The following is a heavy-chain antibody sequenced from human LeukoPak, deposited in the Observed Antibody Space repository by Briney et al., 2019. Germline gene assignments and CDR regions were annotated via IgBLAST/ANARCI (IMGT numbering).Heavy chain of an antibody. CDR1: GYSFTSYW. CDR3: AGQGSSSWSHYGMDV. CDR2: IYPGDSDT. V-gene: IGHV5-51*01. D-gene: IGHD6-13*01. Sequence: GESLKISCKGSGYSFTSYWIGWVRQMPGKGLEWMGIIYPGDSDTRYSPSFQGQVTISADKSISTAYLQWSSLKASDTAMYYCAGQGSSSWSHYGMDVWGQGTTVTVSS. J-gene: IGHJ6*02.